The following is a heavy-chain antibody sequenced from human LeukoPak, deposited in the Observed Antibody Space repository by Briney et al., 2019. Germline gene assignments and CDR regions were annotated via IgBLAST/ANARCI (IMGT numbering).Heavy chain of an antibody. Sequence: ASVKVSCKASGYTFTSYGISWVRQAPGQGLEWMGWISAYNGNTNYAQKLQGRVTMTTDTSTSTAYMELRSLRSDDTAVYYCARTLDIMATRSPYYYYGMDVWGQGTTVTVSS. CDR2: ISAYNGNT. CDR1: GYTFTSYG. D-gene: IGHD5-12*01. CDR3: ARTLDIMATRSPYYYYGMDV. J-gene: IGHJ6*02. V-gene: IGHV1-18*01.